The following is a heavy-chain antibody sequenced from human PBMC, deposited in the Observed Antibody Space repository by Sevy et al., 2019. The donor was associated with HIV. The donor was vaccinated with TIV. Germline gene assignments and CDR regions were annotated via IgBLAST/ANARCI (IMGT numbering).Heavy chain of an antibody. D-gene: IGHD3-22*01. CDR3: ARDKNHYDTSVYYDAFDI. Sequence: GGSLRLSCAASGFTLSSFWMTWVRQAPGKGLEWVANIKEDGSDKNYLDSVKGRFTISRDNAKNSLYLQMNSLRAEDTAVYYCARDKNHYDTSVYYDAFDIWGQGTMVTVSS. V-gene: IGHV3-7*03. CDR2: IKEDGSDK. J-gene: IGHJ3*02. CDR1: GFTLSSFW.